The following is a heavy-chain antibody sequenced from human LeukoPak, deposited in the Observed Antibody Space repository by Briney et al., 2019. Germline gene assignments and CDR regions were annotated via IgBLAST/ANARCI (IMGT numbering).Heavy chain of an antibody. CDR1: GGSISSSSYY. J-gene: IGHJ4*02. CDR3: ARGGEVVLLWFGEPNYFDY. D-gene: IGHD3-10*01. CDR2: IYYSGST. V-gene: IGHV4-39*01. Sequence: PSETLSLTCTVSGGSISSSSYYWGWIRQPPGKGLEWIGSIYYSGSTYYNPSLKSRVTISVDTSKNQFSLKLSSVTAADTAVYHCARGGEVVLLWFGEPNYFDYWGQGTLVTVSS.